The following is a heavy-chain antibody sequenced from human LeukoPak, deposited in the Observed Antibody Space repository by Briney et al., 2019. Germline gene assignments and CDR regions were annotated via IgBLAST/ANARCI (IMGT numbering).Heavy chain of an antibody. CDR2: IIPIFGTA. Sequence: GASVKVSCKASGGTFSSYAISWVRQAPGQGLEWMGGIIPIFGTANYAQKFQGRVTITADESTSTAYMELSSLRSDDTAVYYCARGGTAAGTFDYWGQGTLVTVS. CDR3: ARGGTAAGTFDY. V-gene: IGHV1-69*13. D-gene: IGHD6-13*01. CDR1: GGTFSSYA. J-gene: IGHJ4*02.